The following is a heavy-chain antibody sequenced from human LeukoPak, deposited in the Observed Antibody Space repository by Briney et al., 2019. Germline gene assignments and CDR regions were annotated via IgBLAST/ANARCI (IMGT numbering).Heavy chain of an antibody. V-gene: IGHV4-31*03. CDR3: EPEPYSSGPVDY. D-gene: IGHD6-19*01. CDR1: GGSISSGGYY. CDR2: IYYSGST. J-gene: IGHJ4*02. Sequence: PSETLSLTCTVSGGSISSGGYYWRWIRQHPGKGLEWIGYIYYSGSTYYNPSLKSRVTISVDTSKNQFSLKLSSVTAADTAVYYCEPEPYSSGPVDYWGQGTLVTVSS.